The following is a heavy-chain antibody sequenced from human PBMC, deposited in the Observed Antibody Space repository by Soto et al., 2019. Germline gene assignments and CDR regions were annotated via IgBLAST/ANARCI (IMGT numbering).Heavy chain of an antibody. CDR2: IIPIFGTA. Sequence: QVQLVQSGAEVKKPGSSVKVSCKASGGTFSSYAISWVRQAPGQGLEWMGGIIPIFGTANYAQKFQGRVTLTADESTSTAYRELSSLRSEDTAVYYCASPTKPLNYYYGMDVWGQGTTVTVSS. J-gene: IGHJ6*02. V-gene: IGHV1-69*12. CDR1: GGTFSSYA. CDR3: ASPTKPLNYYYGMDV. D-gene: IGHD1-1*01.